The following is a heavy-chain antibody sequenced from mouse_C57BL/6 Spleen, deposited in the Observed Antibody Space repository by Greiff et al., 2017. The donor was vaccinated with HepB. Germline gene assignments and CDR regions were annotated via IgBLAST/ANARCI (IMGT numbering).Heavy chain of an antibody. CDR1: GYTFTSYW. CDR2: IHPNSGST. J-gene: IGHJ2*01. D-gene: IGHD1-2*01. CDR3: ARDGLLRLRDYFDY. V-gene: IGHV1-64*01. Sequence: VQLQQPGAELVKPGASVKLSCKASGYTFTSYWMHWVKQRPGQGLEWIGMIHPNSGSTNYNEKFKSKATLTVDKSSSTAYMQLSSLTSEDSAVYYCARDGLLRLRDYFDYWGQGTTLTVSS.